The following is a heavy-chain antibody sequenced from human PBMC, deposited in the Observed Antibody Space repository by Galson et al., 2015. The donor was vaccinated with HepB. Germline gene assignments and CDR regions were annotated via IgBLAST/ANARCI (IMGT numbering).Heavy chain of an antibody. CDR3: ARDIGNADDYYDSSGLDY. D-gene: IGHD3-22*01. V-gene: IGHV3-21*01. J-gene: IGHJ4*02. CDR1: GFTFSSYS. Sequence: SLRLSCAASGFTFSSYSMNWVRQAPGKGLEWVSSISSSSSYIYYADSVKGRFTISRDNAKNSLYLQMNSLRAEDTAVYYCARDIGNADDYYDSSGLDYWGQGTLVTVSS. CDR2: ISSSSSYI.